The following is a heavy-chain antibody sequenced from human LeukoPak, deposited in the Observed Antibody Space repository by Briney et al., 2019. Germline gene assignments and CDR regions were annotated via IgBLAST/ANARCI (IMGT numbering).Heavy chain of an antibody. V-gene: IGHV3-74*01. J-gene: IGHJ6*04. CDR1: GFTFSKYW. Sequence: PGGSLRLSCAASGFTFSKYWMHWVRQPPGKGLVWVSRINNDETNTRYADSVKGRFTISRDNTKNTLYLQMNSLRVEDTAVYYCASVEMDVWGKGTTVIDSS. CDR3: ASVEMDV. CDR2: INNDETNT.